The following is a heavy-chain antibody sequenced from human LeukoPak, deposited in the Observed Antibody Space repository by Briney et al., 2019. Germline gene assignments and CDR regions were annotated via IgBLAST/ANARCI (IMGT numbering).Heavy chain of an antibody. D-gene: IGHD3-16*02. J-gene: IGHJ3*02. Sequence: GGSLRLSCAASTFTFSSYTMNWVRQAPGPGLEWVSSISSSGSYIYYADSLKGRFTVSRDNARKSPYLQMNSLRAEDTAVYYCARASYHDWVSYRWDAFDIWGQGTMVTVSS. CDR3: ARASYHDWVSYRWDAFDI. V-gene: IGHV3-21*01. CDR2: ISSSGSYI. CDR1: TFTFSSYT.